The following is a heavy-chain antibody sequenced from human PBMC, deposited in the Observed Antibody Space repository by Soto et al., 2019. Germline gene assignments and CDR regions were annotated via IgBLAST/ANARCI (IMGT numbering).Heavy chain of an antibody. CDR1: GFTFSNYA. J-gene: IGHJ4*02. Sequence: GGSLRLSCAASGFTFSNYAMHWVRQAPGKGLEWVALISLDGGNKYYADSVKGRSTISRDNSKNTLYLQMNSPRAEDTAVYFCARDRTTYSGRCPYYWGQGSLVTVSS. CDR2: ISLDGGNK. CDR3: ARDRTTYSGRCPYY. V-gene: IGHV3-30-3*01. D-gene: IGHD1-26*01.